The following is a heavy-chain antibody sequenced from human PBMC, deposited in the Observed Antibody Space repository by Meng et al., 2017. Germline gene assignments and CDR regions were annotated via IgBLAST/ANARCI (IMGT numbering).Heavy chain of an antibody. Sequence: LSLICAASGFTFSSYWMSWVRQAPGKGLEWVANIKQDGSEKYYVDSVKGRFTISRDNAKNSLYLQMNSLRAEDTAVYYCARDFSPRLLWFGELLHKIHDAFDIWGQGTMVTVSS. CDR2: IKQDGSEK. CDR3: ARDFSPRLLWFGELLHKIHDAFDI. V-gene: IGHV3-7*01. D-gene: IGHD3-10*01. CDR1: GFTFSSYW. J-gene: IGHJ3*02.